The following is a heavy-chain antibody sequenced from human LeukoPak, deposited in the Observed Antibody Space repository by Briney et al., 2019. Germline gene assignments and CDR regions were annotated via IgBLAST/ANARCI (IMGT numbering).Heavy chain of an antibody. Sequence: PGGSLRLSCAASGFTFSSYGMHWVRQAPGKGLEWVAVIWYDGSNKYYADSVKGRFTISRDNSKNTLYLQMNSLRAEDTAVYYCAKSPAGHYYDSSGYGGGSDYWGQGTLVTVSS. CDR1: GFTFSSYG. CDR2: IWYDGSNK. D-gene: IGHD3-22*01. CDR3: AKSPAGHYYDSSGYGGGSDY. V-gene: IGHV3-33*06. J-gene: IGHJ4*02.